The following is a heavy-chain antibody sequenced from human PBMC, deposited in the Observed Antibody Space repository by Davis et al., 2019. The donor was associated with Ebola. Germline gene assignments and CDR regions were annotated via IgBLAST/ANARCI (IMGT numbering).Heavy chain of an antibody. J-gene: IGHJ6*03. D-gene: IGHD6-13*01. CDR1: GGSFSGYY. V-gene: IGHV4-34*01. Sequence: PGGSLRLTCAVYGGSFSGYYWSWIRQPPGKGLEWIGEINHSGSTNYNPSLKSRVTISVDTSKNQFSLKLSSVTAADTAVYYCARGGGSSWYGYYYYYYMDVWGKGTTVTVSS. CDR2: INHSGST. CDR3: ARGGGSSWYGYYYYYYMDV.